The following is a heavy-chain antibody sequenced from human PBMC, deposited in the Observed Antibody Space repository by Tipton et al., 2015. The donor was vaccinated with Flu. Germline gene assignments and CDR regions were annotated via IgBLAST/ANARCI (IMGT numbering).Heavy chain of an antibody. J-gene: IGHJ4*02. CDR2: VKNKANSYAT. CDR3: ARGGLTRALDF. D-gene: IGHD1-20*01. CDR1: GFTFNDHY. V-gene: IGHV3-72*01. Sequence: SLRPSCAASGFTFNDHYMDWVRQAPGEGLEWLGRVKNKANSYATEFTASVKDRFTISRDDSKNAVYLQMNSLKAEDTAVYYCARGGLTRALDFWGQGTLVTVSS.